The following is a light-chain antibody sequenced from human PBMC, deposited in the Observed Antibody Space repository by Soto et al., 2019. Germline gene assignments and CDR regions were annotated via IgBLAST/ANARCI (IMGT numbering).Light chain of an antibody. Sequence: DIQMTQSPSSLSASVGDRVTITCRASQSISSYLNWYQQKPGKAPKLLIYAASSLQSGVPSRFSGSGSGTDLTLTIGSLQPEDFATYYCQQSYSTLYTFGQGTKLEIK. CDR3: QQSYSTLYT. V-gene: IGKV1-39*01. CDR2: AAS. J-gene: IGKJ2*01. CDR1: QSISSY.